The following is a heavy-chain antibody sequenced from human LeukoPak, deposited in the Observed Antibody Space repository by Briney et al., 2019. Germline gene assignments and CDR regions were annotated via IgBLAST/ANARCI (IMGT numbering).Heavy chain of an antibody. J-gene: IGHJ4*02. CDR2: ISYDGSNE. CDR3: GKGITTSCYSAVDC. CDR1: GFTLSGSA. V-gene: IGHV3-30*18. Sequence: GGSLRLSCTASGFTLSGSAMHWVRQAPGKGLGWVAAISYDGSNEFYADSVKGRFTISRDNSKNTLYLQMNSLRPEDTAVYYCGKGITTSCYSAVDCWGQGTLVTVSS. D-gene: IGHD2-2*01.